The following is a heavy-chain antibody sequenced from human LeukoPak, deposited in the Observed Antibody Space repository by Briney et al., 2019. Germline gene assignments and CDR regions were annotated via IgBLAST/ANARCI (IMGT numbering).Heavy chain of an antibody. J-gene: IGHJ6*02. CDR2: IYYSGST. CDR3: ARDSPNEDYYYGMDV. V-gene: IGHV4-59*01. Sequence: SETLSLTCTVSGGSISSYYWSWIRQPPGKGLEWIGYIYYSGSTNYNPSLKSRVTISVDTSKNQFSLKLSSVTAADTAVYYCARDSPNEDYYYGMDVWGQGTTVTVSS. CDR1: GGSISSYY. D-gene: IGHD1-1*01.